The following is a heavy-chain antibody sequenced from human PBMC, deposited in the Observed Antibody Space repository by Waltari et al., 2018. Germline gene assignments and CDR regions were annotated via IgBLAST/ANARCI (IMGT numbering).Heavy chain of an antibody. CDR2: ISSSSSTM. CDR3: AGYSSIWDLDY. CDR1: GFPFSSYS. D-gene: IGHD6-13*01. J-gene: IGHJ4*02. V-gene: IGHV3-48*01. Sequence: EVQLVESGGGLVQPGGSLRLSCAASGFPFSSYSMNWVRQAPGKGLEWVSYISSSSSTMYYADSVKGRFTISRDNVKNSLYLQMNSLRAEDTAVYYCAGYSSIWDLDYWGQGTLVTVSS.